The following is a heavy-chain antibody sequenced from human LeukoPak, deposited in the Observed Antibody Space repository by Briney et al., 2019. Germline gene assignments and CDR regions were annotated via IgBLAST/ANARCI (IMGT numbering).Heavy chain of an antibody. CDR1: RFTFNKYY. D-gene: IGHD6-19*01. V-gene: IGHV3-7*03. CDR2: INPDGSEK. J-gene: IGHJ6*03. CDR3: ARDLRYSSGWSASGMDV. Sequence: QPGGSLRLSCVASRFTFNKYYMSWVRQAPGKGLQWVANINPDGSEKYYVDSVKGRFTISRDNANNSLYLQMNGLRAEDTAVYYCARDLRYSSGWSASGMDVWGKGTTVTISS.